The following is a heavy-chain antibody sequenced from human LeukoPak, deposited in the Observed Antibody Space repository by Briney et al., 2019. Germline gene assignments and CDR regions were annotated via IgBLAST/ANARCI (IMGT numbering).Heavy chain of an antibody. CDR3: AIGKAAAGTGYYYYYMDV. CDR1: GGTFSSYA. CDR2: IIPIFGTA. D-gene: IGHD6-13*01. V-gene: IGHV1-69*13. J-gene: IGHJ6*03. Sequence: SVKVSCKASGGTFSSYAISWVRQAPGQGLEWMGGIIPIFGTANYAQKFQGRVTITADESTSTAYMELSSLRSEDTAVYYCAIGKAAAGTGYYYYYMDVWGKGTTVTVSS.